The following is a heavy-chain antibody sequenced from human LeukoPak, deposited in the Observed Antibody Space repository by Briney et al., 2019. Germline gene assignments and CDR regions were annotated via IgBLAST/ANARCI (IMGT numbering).Heavy chain of an antibody. CDR2: INHSGST. Sequence: PSETLSLTCAVYGGSFSGYYWSWIRQPPGKGLEWIGEINHSGSTNYNPSLKSRVTISVDTSKNQFSLKLSFVTAADTAVYYCARGGGATTFVPDYWGQGTLVTVSS. CDR3: ARGGGATTFVPDY. V-gene: IGHV4-34*01. J-gene: IGHJ4*02. CDR1: GGSFSGYY. D-gene: IGHD3-10*02.